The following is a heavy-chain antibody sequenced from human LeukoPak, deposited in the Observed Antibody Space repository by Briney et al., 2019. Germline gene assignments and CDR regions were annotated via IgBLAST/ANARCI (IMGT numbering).Heavy chain of an antibody. J-gene: IGHJ3*02. CDR2: INAGNGNT. D-gene: IGHD5-12*01. Sequence: ASVKVSCKASGYTFTSYAMHWVRQAPGQRLEWMGWINAGNGNTKYSQKFQGRVTMTRDTSISTAYMELSRLRSDDKAMYYCAIIAYSGYDFDPFDIWGQGTMVTVSS. CDR1: GYTFTSYA. V-gene: IGHV1-3*01. CDR3: AIIAYSGYDFDPFDI.